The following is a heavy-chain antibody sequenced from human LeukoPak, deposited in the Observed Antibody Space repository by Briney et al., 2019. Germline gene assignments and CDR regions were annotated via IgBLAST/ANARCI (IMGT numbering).Heavy chain of an antibody. CDR3: AREVTTVVTRFFDY. Sequence: GGSLRLSCAASGFTFSSYSMNWVRQAPGKGLEWVSSISSSSSYIYYADSAKGRFTISRDNAKNSLYLQMNSLRAEDTAVYYCAREVTTVVTRFFDYWGQGTLVTVSS. J-gene: IGHJ4*02. CDR1: GFTFSSYS. V-gene: IGHV3-21*01. CDR2: ISSSSSYI. D-gene: IGHD4-23*01.